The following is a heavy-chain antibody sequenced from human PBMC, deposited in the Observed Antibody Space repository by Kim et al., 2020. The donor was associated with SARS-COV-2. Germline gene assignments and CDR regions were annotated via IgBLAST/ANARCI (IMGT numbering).Heavy chain of an antibody. CDR3: VTAFRENYAY. D-gene: IGHD3-16*01. CDR1: GFTFSSSS. CDR2: IRRTGSPI. Sequence: GVSLRLSCVVSGFTFSSSSMHWVRQAPGKGLEWVSYIRRTGSPIYYADSVEGRFTISRDNAKNSLYLQMNSLRDEDTAVYYCVTAFRENYAYWGQGTLVIVSS. V-gene: IGHV3-48*02. J-gene: IGHJ4*02.